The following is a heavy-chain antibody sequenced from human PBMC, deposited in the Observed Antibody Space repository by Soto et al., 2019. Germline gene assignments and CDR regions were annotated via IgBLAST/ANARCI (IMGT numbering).Heavy chain of an antibody. Sequence: SETLSLTCTPPGGSISGYSWTSIRQPPGKGLELIGYVYYSGRTNYNPSLKSRVTISVDTSKNQFSLKLSSVTAADTAVYYCARDQTGTTWYFDYWGQGTLVTVSS. J-gene: IGHJ4*02. CDR3: ARDQTGTTWYFDY. CDR2: VYYSGRT. CDR1: GGSISGYS. D-gene: IGHD1-1*01. V-gene: IGHV4-59*12.